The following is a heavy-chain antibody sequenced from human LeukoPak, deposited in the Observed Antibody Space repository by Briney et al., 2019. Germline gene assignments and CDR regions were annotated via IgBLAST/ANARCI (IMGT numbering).Heavy chain of an antibody. J-gene: IGHJ4*02. CDR3: ARDNPPGIATH. CDR2: ISYDGTNK. D-gene: IGHD6-13*01. CDR1: GFTFTNYA. Sequence: GRSLRLSCAASGFTFTNYALHWVRQAPGKGLEWVAVISYDGTNKYYADSVKGRFTISRDNSKNTLYLQMNSLRAEDTAVYYCARDNPPGIATHWGQGTLVTVSS. V-gene: IGHV3-30-3*01.